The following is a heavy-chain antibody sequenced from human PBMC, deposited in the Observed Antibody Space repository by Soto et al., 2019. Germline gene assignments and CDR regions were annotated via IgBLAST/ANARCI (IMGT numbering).Heavy chain of an antibody. CDR2: IYYSGST. CDR1: GGSIRSGGYY. V-gene: IGHV4-31*03. D-gene: IGHD6-13*01. CDR3: ARAAHYSSPFRGVDP. J-gene: IGHJ5*02. Sequence: QVQLQESGPGLVKPSQTLSLPCTVSGGSIRSGGYYWSWIRQHPGKGLEWIGYIYYSGSTCYNPSLKSRVTISVDTSKNQFSLKLSSVTAADTAVYYCARAAHYSSPFRGVDPWGQGTLVTVSS.